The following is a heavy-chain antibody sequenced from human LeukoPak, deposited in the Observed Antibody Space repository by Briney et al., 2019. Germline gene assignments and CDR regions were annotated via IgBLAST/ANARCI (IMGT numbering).Heavy chain of an antibody. CDR1: GFTFSLYL. D-gene: IGHD3-22*01. J-gene: IGHJ4*02. V-gene: IGHV3-7*01. CDR3: ATYYDDSSGLI. Sequence: GGSLRLSCAASGFTFSLYLMTWVRQVPGQGLEWVAHIKEDGSEKYYVDSVKGRFTISRDNAKNSLYLLMYSLRSEDTAVYYCATYYDDSSGLIGGQGTLVTASS. CDR2: IKEDGSEK.